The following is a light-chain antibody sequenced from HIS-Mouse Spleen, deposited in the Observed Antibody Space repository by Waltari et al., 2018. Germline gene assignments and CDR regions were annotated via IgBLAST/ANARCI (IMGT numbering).Light chain of an antibody. J-gene: IGKJ2*01. CDR1: QSISSW. Sequence: DIQMTQSPSTLSASVGDRVNITCRASQSISSWLAWYQQKPGKAPKLLIYKASSLESGVPSRFSGSGSGTEFTLTISSLQPDDFATYYCQQYNSYSPKYTFGQGTKLEIK. V-gene: IGKV1-5*03. CDR2: KAS. CDR3: QQYNSYSPKYT.